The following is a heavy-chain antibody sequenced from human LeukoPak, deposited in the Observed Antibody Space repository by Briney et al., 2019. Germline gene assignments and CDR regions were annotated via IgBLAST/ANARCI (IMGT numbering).Heavy chain of an antibody. Sequence: SVKVSCKASGGTFSSYAISWVRQAPGQGLEWMGGIIPIFGTANYAQKFQGRVTITADESTNTAYMELSSLRSEDTAVYYCARPYSSSSYYYGMDVWGQGTTVTVSS. V-gene: IGHV1-69*01. D-gene: IGHD6-6*01. J-gene: IGHJ6*02. CDR3: ARPYSSSSYYYGMDV. CDR1: GGTFSSYA. CDR2: IIPIFGTA.